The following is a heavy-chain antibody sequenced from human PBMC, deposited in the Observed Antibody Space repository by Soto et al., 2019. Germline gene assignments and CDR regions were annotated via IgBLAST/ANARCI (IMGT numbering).Heavy chain of an antibody. CDR3: ARGGNPIDC. CDR2: ISAYNGNT. CDR1: GYTFTNFG. D-gene: IGHD3-16*01. Sequence: QVQLVQSGAEVKKPGASVKVSCKTSGYTFTNFGLSWVRQAPGQGLEWMGWISAYNGNTNYAQNFQGRVTMTTDTSTSTAYMKRRSLRCEDTAENYCARGGNPIDCWGQGTLVTVSS. J-gene: IGHJ4*02. V-gene: IGHV1-18*01.